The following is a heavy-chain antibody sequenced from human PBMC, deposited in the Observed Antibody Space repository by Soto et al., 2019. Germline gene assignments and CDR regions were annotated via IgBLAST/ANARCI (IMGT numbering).Heavy chain of an antibody. D-gene: IGHD6-13*01. J-gene: IGHJ6*02. CDR2: IIPIFGTA. CDR3: ATSRYSSSWRPYYYYYGMDV. Sequence: QVQLVQSGAEVKKPGSSVKVSCKASGGTFSSYAISWVRQAPGQGLEWMGGIIPIFGTANYAQKFQGRVTITADESTSTAYMELSSLRSEDTAVYYCATSRYSSSWRPYYYYYGMDVWGQGTTVTVSS. V-gene: IGHV1-69*12. CDR1: GGTFSSYA.